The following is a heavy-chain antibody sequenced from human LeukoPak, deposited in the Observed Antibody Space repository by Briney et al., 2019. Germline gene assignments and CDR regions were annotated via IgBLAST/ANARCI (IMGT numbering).Heavy chain of an antibody. V-gene: IGHV3-21*01. J-gene: IGHJ4*02. D-gene: IGHD6-19*01. CDR2: ISSSSSYI. Sequence: GGSLRLSCAASGFTFSSFSMNWVRQAPGKGLEWVSSISSSSSYIYYADSVKGRFTISRDNAKNSLYLQMNSLRAEDTAVYYCARGGSGCFDYWGQGTLVTASS. CDR1: GFTFSSFS. CDR3: ARGGSGCFDY.